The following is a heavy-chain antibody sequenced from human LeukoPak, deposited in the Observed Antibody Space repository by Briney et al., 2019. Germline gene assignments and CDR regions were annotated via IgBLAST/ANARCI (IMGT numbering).Heavy chain of an antibody. D-gene: IGHD3-9*01. J-gene: IGHJ6*03. CDR3: ARVRYSNYYMDV. Sequence: SETLSLTCTVSGGSISSYYWSWIRQPPGKGLEWIGYIYYSGSTNYNPSLKSRVTISVDTSKNQFSLKLSSLTAADTAVYYCARVRYSNYYMDVCGQGTTVTVSS. CDR2: IYYSGST. V-gene: IGHV4-59*01. CDR1: GGSISSYY.